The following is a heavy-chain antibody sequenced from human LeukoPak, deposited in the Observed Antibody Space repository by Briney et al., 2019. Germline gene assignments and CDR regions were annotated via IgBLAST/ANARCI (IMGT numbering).Heavy chain of an antibody. Sequence: SVKVSCKASGGTFSSYAISWVRQAPGQGLEWMGGIIPIFGTANYAQKFQGRVTITADESTSTAYMELSSLRSEDTAVYYCARQDYDYVWGSYRPFDYWGQGTLVTVSS. J-gene: IGHJ4*02. CDR1: GGTFSSYA. D-gene: IGHD3-16*02. CDR2: IIPIFGTA. V-gene: IGHV1-69*01. CDR3: ARQDYDYVWGSYRPFDY.